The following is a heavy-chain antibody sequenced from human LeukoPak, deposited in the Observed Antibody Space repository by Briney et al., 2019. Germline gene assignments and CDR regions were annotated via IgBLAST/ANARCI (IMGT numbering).Heavy chain of an antibody. CDR1: GGSFSGYY. V-gene: IGHV4-34*01. D-gene: IGHD6-13*01. J-gene: IGHJ4*02. Sequence: SETLSLTCAVYGGSFSGYYWSWIRQPPGKGLEWIGEINHSGSTNYNPSPKSRVTISVDTSKNQFSLRLSSVTAADTAVYYCAREGIAAAGTDYWGQGTLVTVSS. CDR3: AREGIAAAGTDY. CDR2: INHSGST.